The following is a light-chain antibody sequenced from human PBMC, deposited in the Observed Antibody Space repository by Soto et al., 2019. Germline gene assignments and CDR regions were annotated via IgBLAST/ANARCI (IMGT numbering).Light chain of an antibody. J-gene: IGKJ2*01. CDR1: QGISSA. CDR3: QQFNSYPVT. V-gene: IGKV1-13*02. Sequence: AIQLTQSPSSLSASVGDRVTITCRASQGISSALAWYQQKPAKGPKLLIYDASSLESGVPSRFSGSGSGTDFTLTIRSLQPEDFATYYCQQFNSYPVTFGQGTKLEIK. CDR2: DAS.